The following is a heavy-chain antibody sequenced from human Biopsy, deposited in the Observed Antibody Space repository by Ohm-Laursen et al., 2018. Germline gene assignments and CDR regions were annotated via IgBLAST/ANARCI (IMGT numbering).Heavy chain of an antibody. J-gene: IGHJ2*01. CDR3: ARGRRHCSGTCSRWYFDL. Sequence: GASVKVSCKPSGYTFTAFSVHWLRQAPGQGLEWMGWINPKSGDTGHPQNFQGRVSMTRDTSISTAYMDLSRLRSDDTAAYYCARGRRHCSGTCSRWYFDLWGRGTLVTVSS. D-gene: IGHD2-2*01. CDR1: GYTFTAFS. CDR2: INPKSGDT. V-gene: IGHV1-2*02.